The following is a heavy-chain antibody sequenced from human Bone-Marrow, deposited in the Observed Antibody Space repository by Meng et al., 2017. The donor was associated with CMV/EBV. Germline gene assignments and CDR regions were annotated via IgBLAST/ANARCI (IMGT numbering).Heavy chain of an antibody. J-gene: IGHJ6*02. CDR3: AKDAAMVSNYYYYGMDV. CDR1: VFTFSSYG. D-gene: IGHD5-18*01. V-gene: IGHV3-30*02. CDR2: IRYDGSNK. Sequence: GGSLRLSCAASVFTFSSYGMHWVRQAPGKGLEWVAFIRYDGSNKYYADSVKGRLTISRDNSKNTLYLQMNSLRAEDTAVYYCAKDAAMVSNYYYYGMDVWGQGTTVTVSS.